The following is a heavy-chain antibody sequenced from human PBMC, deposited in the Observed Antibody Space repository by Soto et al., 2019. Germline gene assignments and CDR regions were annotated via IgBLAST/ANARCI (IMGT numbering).Heavy chain of an antibody. V-gene: IGHV1-8*02. Sequence: ASVKVSCKASGYTFTSYDINWVRQATGQGLEWMGWMNPNSGNTGYAQKFQGRVTMTRNTSISTAYMELSSLRSEDTAVYYCASRVGYDSSGYYPEPLSYYYGMEVWGQVTTVTVSS. CDR3: ASRVGYDSSGYYPEPLSYYYGMEV. CDR1: GYTFTSYD. D-gene: IGHD3-22*01. J-gene: IGHJ6*02. CDR2: MNPNSGNT.